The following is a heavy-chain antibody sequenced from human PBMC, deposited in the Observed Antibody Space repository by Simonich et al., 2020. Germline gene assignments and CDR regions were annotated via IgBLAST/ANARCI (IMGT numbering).Heavy chain of an antibody. CDR2: INHSGIT. Sequence: QVQLQQWGAGLLKPSETLSLTCAVYGGSFSGYYWSWIRQPPGKGLEWIGEINHSGITHYNPALKSRVTISVETSKNQFSLKLSSVTAADTAVYYCARGLRVAAAGTAFQHWGQGTLVTVSS. CDR3: ARGLRVAAAGTAFQH. D-gene: IGHD6-13*01. V-gene: IGHV4-34*01. J-gene: IGHJ1*01. CDR1: GGSFSGYY.